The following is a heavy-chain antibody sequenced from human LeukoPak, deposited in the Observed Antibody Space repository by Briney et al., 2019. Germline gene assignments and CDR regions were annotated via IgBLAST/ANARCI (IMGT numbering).Heavy chain of an antibody. CDR1: GGSIDITNY. V-gene: IGHV4-4*02. CDR2: IAHDGTT. D-gene: IGHD1-26*01. CDR3: TREDRPYCPFAY. Sequence: PSETRSLTCGVSGGSIDITNYWSWVRQAPGKGLEWIGEIAHDGTTNYNPSLRSRVAMSFDRANNQFSLSLTSVTAADTAVYYCTREDRPYCPFAYWGQGVLVTVSS. J-gene: IGHJ4*02.